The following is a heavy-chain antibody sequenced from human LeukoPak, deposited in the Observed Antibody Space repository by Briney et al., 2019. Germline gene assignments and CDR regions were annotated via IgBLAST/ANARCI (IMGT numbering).Heavy chain of an antibody. CDR3: ATAGGSYYSGWEFDS. J-gene: IGHJ4*02. Sequence: SETLSLTCTVSGGSISSYYWSWIRQSPEKGLEWIGYILYTGNTNYNPSLKSRVTISIDTSKKQFSLNLSSVTAADTAVYYCATAGGSYYSGWEFDSWGQGTLVTVSS. CDR1: GGSISSYY. D-gene: IGHD2-15*01. CDR2: ILYTGNT. V-gene: IGHV4-59*01.